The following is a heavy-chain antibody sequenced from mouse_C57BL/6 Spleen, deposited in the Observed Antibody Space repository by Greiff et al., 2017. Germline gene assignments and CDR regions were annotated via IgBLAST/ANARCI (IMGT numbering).Heavy chain of an antibody. J-gene: IGHJ4*01. CDR1: GYTFTDYD. Sequence: QVQLQQSGAELVRPGASVTLSCTASGYTFTDYDMHWVKQTPVHGLEWIGAIDPETGGTAYNQKFKGKAILTADKSSSTAYMELRSLTSEDSAVYYCTRSIVTPYYYAMDYWGQGTSGTVSS. CDR3: TRSIVTPYYYAMDY. CDR2: IDPETGGT. V-gene: IGHV1-15*01. D-gene: IGHD2-5*01.